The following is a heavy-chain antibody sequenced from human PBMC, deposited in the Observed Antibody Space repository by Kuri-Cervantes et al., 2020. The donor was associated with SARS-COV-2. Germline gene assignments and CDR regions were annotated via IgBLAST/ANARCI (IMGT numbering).Heavy chain of an antibody. CDR3: ARGEGAAPDLDAFDI. CDR2: ISAYNGNT. Sequence: ASVKVSCKASGYTFTSYGISWVRQAPGQGLEWMGWISAYNGNTNYAQKLQGRVTMTTDTSTSTAYMELRSLRADDTAVYYCARGEGAAPDLDAFDIWVQGTMVTVSS. J-gene: IGHJ3*02. V-gene: IGHV1-18*01. D-gene: IGHD1-26*01. CDR1: GYTFTSYG.